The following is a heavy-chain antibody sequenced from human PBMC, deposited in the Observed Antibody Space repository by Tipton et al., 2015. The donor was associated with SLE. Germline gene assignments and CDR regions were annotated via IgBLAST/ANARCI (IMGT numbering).Heavy chain of an antibody. CDR3: AKDTLVRRRYYYYIDV. V-gene: IGHV3-7*03. CDR2: IKEDGSEK. Sequence: SLRLSCAASGFTFSNYWMTWVRQAPGKGLEWVANIKEDGSEKSYVDSVKGRFTISRDNAKNSLYLQMNSLREEDTALYYCAKDTLVRRRYYYYIDVWGKGTTVTVSS. J-gene: IGHJ6*03. CDR1: GFTFSNYW. D-gene: IGHD2/OR15-2a*01.